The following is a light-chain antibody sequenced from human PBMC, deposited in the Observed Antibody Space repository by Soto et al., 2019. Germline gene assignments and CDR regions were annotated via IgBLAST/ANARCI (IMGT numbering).Light chain of an antibody. CDR2: EGS. CDR1: SSDVGGYDL. V-gene: IGLV2-23*01. J-gene: IGLJ3*02. CDR3: CAYVSSNTLL. Sequence: QSALTQPASVSRSPGQSITISCTGTSSDVGGYDLVSWYQQHPGKAPKLIIYEGSKRPSGISNRFSGSKSGNTASLIISGLQGDDEGDYYCCAYVSSNTLLFGGGTKVTVL.